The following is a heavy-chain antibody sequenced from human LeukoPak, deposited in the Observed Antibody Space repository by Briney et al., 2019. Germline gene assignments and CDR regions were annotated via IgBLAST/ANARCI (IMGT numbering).Heavy chain of an antibody. D-gene: IGHD3-10*01. CDR2: INRDGSST. CDR3: AGEPMVRGPIGDY. V-gene: IGHV3-74*01. J-gene: IGHJ4*02. Sequence: GGSLRLSCAASGFTFSSYWMHWVRQAPGKGLVWVSRINRDGSSTSYADSVKGRFTISRDNAKNTLYLQLNSLRAEDTAVYYCAGEPMVRGPIGDYWGQGTLVTVSS. CDR1: GFTFSSYW.